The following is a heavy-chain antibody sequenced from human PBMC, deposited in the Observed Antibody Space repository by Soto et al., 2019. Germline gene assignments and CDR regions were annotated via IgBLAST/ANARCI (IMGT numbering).Heavy chain of an antibody. CDR3: ATATDTFTKRPTHLQYWLDT. J-gene: IGHJ5*02. V-gene: IGHV1-8*01. Sequence: GASVKVSCKASGYTFTSYDINWVRQATGQGLEWMGWMNPNSGNTGYAQKFQGRVTMTRNTSISTAYMELSSLRSEDTAVYYCATATDTFTKRPTHLQYWLDTWGQGTLVTVSS. CDR1: GYTFTSYD. CDR2: MNPNSGNT. D-gene: IGHD4-4*01.